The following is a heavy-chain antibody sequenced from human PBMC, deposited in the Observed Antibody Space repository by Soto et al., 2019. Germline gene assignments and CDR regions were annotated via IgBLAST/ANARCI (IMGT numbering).Heavy chain of an antibody. J-gene: IGHJ5*02. CDR3: AREFGYCSGGSCYSDNWFDP. Sequence: ASVKVSCKASGYTFTSYGISWVRQAPGQGLEWMGWISAYNGNTNYAQKLQGRVTMTTGTSTSTAYMELRSLRSDDTAVYYCAREFGYCSGGSCYSDNWFDPWGQGTLVTVSS. D-gene: IGHD2-15*01. CDR2: ISAYNGNT. V-gene: IGHV1-18*01. CDR1: GYTFTSYG.